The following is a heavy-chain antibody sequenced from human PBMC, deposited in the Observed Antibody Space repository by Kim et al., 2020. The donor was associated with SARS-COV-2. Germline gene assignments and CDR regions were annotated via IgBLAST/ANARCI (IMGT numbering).Heavy chain of an antibody. J-gene: IGHJ1*01. V-gene: IGHV3-23*01. CDR2: IHDSGER. CDR3: ANDEGMRVEIWFFRY. D-gene: IGHD3-10*01. CDR1: GFTFSDYA. Sequence: GGSLRLSCAASGFTFSDYAMSWVRQAPGNGLEWVSTIHDSGEREYSDSVKGRFTIFRDNSKNTLYLQMTSLRAEDTAFYYCANDEGMRVEIWFFRYWGLG.